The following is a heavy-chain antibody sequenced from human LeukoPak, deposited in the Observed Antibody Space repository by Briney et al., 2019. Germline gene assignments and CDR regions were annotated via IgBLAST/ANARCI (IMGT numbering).Heavy chain of an antibody. CDR1: GGSISSGSYY. Sequence: PSETLSLTCTVSGGSISSGSYYWSWIRQPAEKGLEWIGHIYTSGSTNYNPSLKSRVTISVDTSRNQFSLKLTSVTAADTAVYYCARGLCGGRRCRDPDWFDTWGQGTLVTVSS. J-gene: IGHJ5*02. D-gene: IGHD2-15*01. CDR2: IYTSGST. CDR3: ARGLCGGRRCRDPDWFDT. V-gene: IGHV4-61*09.